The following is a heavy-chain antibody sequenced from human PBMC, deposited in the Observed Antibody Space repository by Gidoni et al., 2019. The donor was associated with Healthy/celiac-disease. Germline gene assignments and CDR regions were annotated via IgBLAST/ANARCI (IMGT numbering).Heavy chain of an antibody. CDR1: GYTFTSYY. D-gene: IGHD4-4*01. CDR2: INPSGGGT. CDR3: ARVGAPAYSNYARANWFDP. Sequence: QVQLVQSGAEVKKPGASVKVSCKASGYTFTSYYMHWVRQAPGQGLEWMGIINPSGGGTSYAQKFQGRVTMTRDTSTSTVYMELSSLRSEDTAVYYCARVGAPAYSNYARANWFDPWGQGTLVTVSS. J-gene: IGHJ5*02. V-gene: IGHV1-46*01.